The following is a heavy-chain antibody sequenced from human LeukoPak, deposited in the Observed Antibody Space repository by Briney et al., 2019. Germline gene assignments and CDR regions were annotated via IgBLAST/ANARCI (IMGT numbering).Heavy chain of an antibody. CDR1: GFTLSSYW. Sequence: GGSLRLSCAASGFTLSSYWLHWVRQAPGKGLEWVSYISSSSSYTKYADSVKGRFTISRDNARNSLYLQMNSLRAEDTAVYYCLPLLSRPYVEDGFDIWGQGTMVTVSS. CDR2: ISSSSSYT. CDR3: LPLLSRPYVEDGFDI. D-gene: IGHD2/OR15-2a*01. V-gene: IGHV3-21*05. J-gene: IGHJ3*02.